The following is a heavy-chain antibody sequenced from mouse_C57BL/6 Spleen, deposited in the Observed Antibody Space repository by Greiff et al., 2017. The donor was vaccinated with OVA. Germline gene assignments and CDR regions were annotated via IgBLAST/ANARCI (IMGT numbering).Heavy chain of an antibody. V-gene: IGHV1-80*01. Sequence: QVQLQQSGAELVKPGASVKISCKASGYAFSSYWMNWVKQWPGKGLEWIGQIYPGDGDTNYNGKFKGKATLTADKSSSTAYMQLSSLTSEDSAVYFCARRGNWEGFAYWGQGTLVTVSA. CDR3: ARRGNWEGFAY. CDR1: GYAFSSYW. D-gene: IGHD4-1*01. J-gene: IGHJ3*01. CDR2: IYPGDGDT.